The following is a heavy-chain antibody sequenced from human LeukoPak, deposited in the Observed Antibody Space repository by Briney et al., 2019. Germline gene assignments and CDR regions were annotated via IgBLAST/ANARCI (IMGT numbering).Heavy chain of an antibody. Sequence: KSSETLSLTCTVSGGSIGSSSYYWGWIRQPPGKGLEWIGSIYYSGSTYYNPSLKSRVAISVDTSKNQFSLKLSSVTAADTAVYYCASRAPAAAGINWFDPWGQGTLVTVSS. CDR3: ASRAPAAAGINWFDP. J-gene: IGHJ5*02. CDR2: IYYSGST. V-gene: IGHV4-39*07. CDR1: GGSIGSSSYY. D-gene: IGHD6-13*01.